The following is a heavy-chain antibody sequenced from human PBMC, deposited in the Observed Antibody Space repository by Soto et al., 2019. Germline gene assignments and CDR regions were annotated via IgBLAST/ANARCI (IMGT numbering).Heavy chain of an antibody. J-gene: IGHJ6*01. CDR1: GFTVSSNY. V-gene: IGHV3-66*01. D-gene: IGHD3-10*01. Sequence: EVQVVESGGGLVQPGGSLRVSCAASGFTVSSNYMSWVRQTPGKGLEWVSLIYSGGAIVYADSVMGRFTVSRDNSRNTLYLQMNSLRAEDTAVYFCARDFGSDATGYYGMDVW. CDR2: IYSGGAI. CDR3: ARDFGSDATGYYGMDV.